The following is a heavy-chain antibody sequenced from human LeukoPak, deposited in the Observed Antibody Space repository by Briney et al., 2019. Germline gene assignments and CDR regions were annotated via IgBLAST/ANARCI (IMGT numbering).Heavy chain of an antibody. Sequence: HPGGSPRLSCAASGFTFSSYAMHWVRQAPGKGLEWVAVISYDGSNKYYADSVKGRFTISRDNSKNTLYLQMNSLRAEDTAVYYCARVGAYGTYYYYYMDVWGKGTTVTVSS. CDR1: GFTFSSYA. CDR2: ISYDGSNK. CDR3: ARVGAYGTYYYYYMDV. J-gene: IGHJ6*03. D-gene: IGHD3-16*01. V-gene: IGHV3-30*01.